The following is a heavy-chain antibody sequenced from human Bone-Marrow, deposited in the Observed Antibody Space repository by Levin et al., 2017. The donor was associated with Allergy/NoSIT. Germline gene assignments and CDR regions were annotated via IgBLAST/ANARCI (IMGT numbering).Heavy chain of an antibody. Sequence: GGSLRLSCAASGFTFSDYWMHWIRQAPGKGLVYVSRINSDGSSTSYAHYVRGRFTISRDNAKNTLYLQMNSLTAEDTAVYYCARVYCSAGRCPSWSYIDHWGQGTLVSVSS. D-gene: IGHD2-15*01. CDR3: ARVYCSAGRCPSWSYIDH. J-gene: IGHJ4*02. V-gene: IGHV3-74*01. CDR1: GFTFSDYW. CDR2: INSDGSST.